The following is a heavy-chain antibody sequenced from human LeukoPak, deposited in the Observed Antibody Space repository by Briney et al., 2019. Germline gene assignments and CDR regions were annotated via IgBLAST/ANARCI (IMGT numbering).Heavy chain of an antibody. J-gene: IGHJ4*02. Sequence: GGSLRLSCAASGFTFSSYAMRWVRQAPGKGGEWVSDITGGGGGTYYADSVKGRFTISRDNSKNTLYLQMNSLRAEDTAVYYCAKGSDSGWYGAYFDYWGQGTLVTVSS. D-gene: IGHD6-19*01. CDR1: GFTFSSYA. CDR2: ITGGGGGT. CDR3: AKGSDSGWYGAYFDY. V-gene: IGHV3-23*01.